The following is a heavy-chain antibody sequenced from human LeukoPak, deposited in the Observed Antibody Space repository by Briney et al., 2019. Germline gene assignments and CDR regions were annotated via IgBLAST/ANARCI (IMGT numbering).Heavy chain of an antibody. CDR3: ARFPRGRSFDY. J-gene: IGHJ4*02. D-gene: IGHD3-10*01. CDR1: GGSISSYY. Sequence: SETLSLTCTVSGGSISSYYWSWIRRPPGKGLEWIGYIYYSGSTNYNPSLKSRVTISVDTSKNQFSLKLSSVTAADTAVYYCARFPRGRSFDYWGQGTLVTVSS. V-gene: IGHV4-59*01. CDR2: IYYSGST.